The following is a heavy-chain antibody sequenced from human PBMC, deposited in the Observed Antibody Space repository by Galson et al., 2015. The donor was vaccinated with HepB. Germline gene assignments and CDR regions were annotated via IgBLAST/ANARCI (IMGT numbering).Heavy chain of an antibody. V-gene: IGHV3-48*02. CDR3: ARDWGIYDFWSAPNDY. J-gene: IGHJ4*02. D-gene: IGHD3-3*01. CDR2: ISSSSSTI. Sequence: SLRLSCAASGFTFSSYSMNWVRQAPGKGLEWVSYISSSSSTIYYADSVKGRFTISRDNAKNSLYLQMNSLRDEDTAVYYCARDWGIYDFWSAPNDYWGQGTLVTVSS. CDR1: GFTFSSYS.